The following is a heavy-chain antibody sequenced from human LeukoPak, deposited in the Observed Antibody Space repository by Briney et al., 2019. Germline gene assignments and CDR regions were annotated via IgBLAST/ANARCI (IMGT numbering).Heavy chain of an antibody. CDR2: ILSDDEK. D-gene: IGHD4-17*01. CDR1: GFSLSNPKMG. CDR3: ARVQSAYGDYVYIDY. V-gene: IGHV2-26*01. Sequence: ESGPTLVNPTEALTLTFTVPGFSLSNPKMGESWIRQPPEKALERLAHILSDDEKSYNTSRQRGLIIPKRAAKSPVGLTKPNIDPVDTATYFCARVQSAYGDYVYIDYWGQGTLVTVSS. J-gene: IGHJ4*02.